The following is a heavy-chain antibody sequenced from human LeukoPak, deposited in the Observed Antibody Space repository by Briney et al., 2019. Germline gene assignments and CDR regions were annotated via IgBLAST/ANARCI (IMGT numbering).Heavy chain of an antibody. CDR3: ATGPHTALDY. CDR1: GGSISSSSYY. V-gene: IGHV4-39*01. J-gene: IGHJ4*02. Sequence: PSETLSLTCTVSGGSISSSSYYWGWIRQPPGKGLEWIGSIYYSGSTYYNPSLKSRVTISVDTSKNQFSLKLSSVTAADTAMYYCATGPHTALDYWGQGTLVTVSS. D-gene: IGHD5-18*01. CDR2: IYYSGST.